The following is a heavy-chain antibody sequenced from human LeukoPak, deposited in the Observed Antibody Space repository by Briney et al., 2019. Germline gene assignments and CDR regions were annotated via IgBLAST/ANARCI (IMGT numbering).Heavy chain of an antibody. CDR2: INPSGGNT. D-gene: IGHD1-1*01. CDR3: ATTKQARRYFDY. V-gene: IGHV3-23*01. Sequence: GGSLRLSCAGSGFTFSSNPLSWVRQAPGKGLEWVSAINPSGGNTYYADSVRGRFTISRDNSKNTLYLQMNTLRAEDTALYYCATTKQARRYFDYWGQGTLATVSS. CDR1: GFTFSSNP. J-gene: IGHJ4*02.